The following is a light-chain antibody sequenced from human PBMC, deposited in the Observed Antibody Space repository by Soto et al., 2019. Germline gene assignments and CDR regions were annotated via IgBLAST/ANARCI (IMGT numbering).Light chain of an antibody. J-gene: IGKJ2*01. CDR3: QQYGHSPYT. CDR2: GAS. CDR1: QSVSSN. Sequence: EIVMTQSPATLSVSPGERATLSCRASQSVSSNLAWYQQKPGQAPRLLIYGASTRATGIPARFSGSGSGTEFTLTISSLQSEDFAVYYCQQYGHSPYTFGQGTKLEIK. V-gene: IGKV3-15*01.